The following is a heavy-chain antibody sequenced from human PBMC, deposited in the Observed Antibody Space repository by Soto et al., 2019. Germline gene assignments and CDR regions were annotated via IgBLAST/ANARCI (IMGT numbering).Heavy chain of an antibody. Sequence: QVLLQQWGAGLLKPSENLSLACAVYGVSFSGYYWSWIRQPPGKGLEWIGEINHSGSTNYNPSLKSRVTISVDTSKNQFSLKLSSVTAADTAVYYCARTSRYDYWGQGTLVTVSS. CDR2: INHSGST. V-gene: IGHV4-34*01. D-gene: IGHD6-6*01. CDR1: GVSFSGYY. J-gene: IGHJ4*02. CDR3: ARTSRYDY.